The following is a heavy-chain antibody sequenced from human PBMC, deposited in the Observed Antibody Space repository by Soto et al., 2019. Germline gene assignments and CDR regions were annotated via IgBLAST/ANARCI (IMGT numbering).Heavy chain of an antibody. D-gene: IGHD7-27*01. Sequence: GGSLRLSCAASGFTFSSCSMNWVRQAPGKGMEWVSYISSSSSTIYYADSVKGRFTISRDNAKNSLYLQMNSLRDEDTAVYYCARDDSMVKRWLHLPRNWGQIDYWGQGT. CDR1: GFTFSSCS. J-gene: IGHJ4*02. CDR2: ISSSSSTI. V-gene: IGHV3-48*02. CDR3: ARDDSMVKRWLHLPRNWGQIDY.